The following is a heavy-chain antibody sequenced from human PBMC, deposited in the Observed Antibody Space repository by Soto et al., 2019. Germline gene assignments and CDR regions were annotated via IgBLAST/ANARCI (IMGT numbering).Heavy chain of an antibody. J-gene: IGHJ6*02. CDR3: ASRESYYYYGMDV. V-gene: IGHV1-69*13. D-gene: IGHD3-10*01. Sequence: SVKVSCKASGGTFSSYAISWVRQAPGQGLEWMGGIIPIFGTANYAQKFQGRVTITADESTSTAYMELSSLRSEDTAVYYCASRESYYYYGMDVWGQGTTVTVSS. CDR2: IIPIFGTA. CDR1: GGTFSSYA.